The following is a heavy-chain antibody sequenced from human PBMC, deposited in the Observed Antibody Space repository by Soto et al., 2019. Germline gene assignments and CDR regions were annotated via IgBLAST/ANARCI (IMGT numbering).Heavy chain of an antibody. J-gene: IGHJ4*02. CDR3: AKGLYDGSGFDY. D-gene: IGHD3-22*01. Sequence: GGSLRLSCTVSGFAFNNYGINWVRQAPGKGLEWVSSISKSDYTYYADSVKGRFTISRDNSKRTLYLQMNSLRAEDTAVFYCAKGLYDGSGFDYWGQGTVVTVSS. CDR2: ISKSDYT. V-gene: IGHV3-23*01. CDR1: GFAFNNYG.